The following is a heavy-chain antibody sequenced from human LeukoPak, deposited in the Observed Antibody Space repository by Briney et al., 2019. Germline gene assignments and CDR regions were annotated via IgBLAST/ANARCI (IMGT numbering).Heavy chain of an antibody. CDR3: AGRYSGYDPFDY. Sequence: LTCTVSGGSISSNSYYWRWIRQAPGKGLEWVAVISYDGSNKYYADSVKGRFTISRDNSKNTLYLQMNSLRAEDTAVYYCAGRYSGYDPFDYWGQGTLVTVSS. CDR1: GGSISSNSY. V-gene: IGHV3-30*04. CDR2: ISYDGSNK. J-gene: IGHJ4*02. D-gene: IGHD5-12*01.